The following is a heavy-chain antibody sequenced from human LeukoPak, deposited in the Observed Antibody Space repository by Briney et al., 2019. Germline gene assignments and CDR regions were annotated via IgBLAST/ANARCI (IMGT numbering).Heavy chain of an antibody. J-gene: IGHJ4*02. CDR1: GGSISSSSYY. D-gene: IGHD6-13*01. CDR2: IYYSGST. V-gene: IGHV4-39*07. Sequence: SETLSLTCTVSGGSISSSSYYWGWIRQPPGKGLEWIGSIYYSGSTYYNPSLKSRVTISVDTSKNQFSPKLSSVTAADTAVYYCGQGPGIAAAGLIDYWGQGTLVTVSS. CDR3: GQGPGIAAAGLIDY.